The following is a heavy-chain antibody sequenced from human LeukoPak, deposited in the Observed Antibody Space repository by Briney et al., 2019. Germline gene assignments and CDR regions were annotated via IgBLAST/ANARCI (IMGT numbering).Heavy chain of an antibody. D-gene: IGHD3-16*02. Sequence: GASVKVPCKVSGYTLTELSMHWVRQAPGKGLEWMGGFDPEDGETIYAQKFQGRVTMTEDTSTDTAYMELSSLRSEDTAVYYCATEYAYDYVWGSYRYIFDYWGQGTLVTVSS. CDR3: ATEYAYDYVWGSYRYIFDY. CDR2: FDPEDGET. V-gene: IGHV1-24*01. J-gene: IGHJ4*02. CDR1: GYTLTELS.